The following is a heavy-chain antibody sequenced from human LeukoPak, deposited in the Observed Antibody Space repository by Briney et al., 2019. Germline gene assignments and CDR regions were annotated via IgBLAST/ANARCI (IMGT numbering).Heavy chain of an antibody. V-gene: IGHV1-8*01. J-gene: IGHJ6*02. CDR1: GYTFTSYD. D-gene: IGHD6-13*01. Sequence: ASVKVSCKASGYTFTSYDINWVRQATGQGLEWMGWMNPNSGNTGYAQKFQGRVTMTRNTSISTAYMGLSSLRSEDTAVYYCYASEYSSSWYKSYGMDVWGQGTTVTVSS. CDR3: YASEYSSSWYKSYGMDV. CDR2: MNPNSGNT.